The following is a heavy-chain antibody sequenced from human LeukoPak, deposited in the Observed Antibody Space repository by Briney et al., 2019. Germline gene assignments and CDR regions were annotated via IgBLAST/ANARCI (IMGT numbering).Heavy chain of an antibody. D-gene: IGHD3-22*01. Sequence: GGSLRLSCAASGFTFSDYYMSWVRQAPGKGLEWVSYISSSSSYTNYADSVKGRFTISRDNAKNSLYLQMNSLRAEDTAVYYCARAGLEEAFVIWGQGTMVTVSS. J-gene: IGHJ3*02. CDR3: ARAGLEEAFVI. V-gene: IGHV3-11*06. CDR2: ISSSSSYT. CDR1: GFTFSDYY.